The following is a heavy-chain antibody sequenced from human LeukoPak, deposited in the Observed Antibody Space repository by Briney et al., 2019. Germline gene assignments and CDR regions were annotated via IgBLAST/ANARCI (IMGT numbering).Heavy chain of an antibody. CDR2: IIPIFGTA. V-gene: IGHV1-69*01. CDR1: GGTLSNYA. CDR3: AGAVWFGVRAARFDY. D-gene: IGHD3-10*01. J-gene: IGHJ4*02. Sequence: GSSVTVSYKASGGTLSNYAISWVRQAPGQGLEWMGGIIPIFGTANYAQKFQGRVTITADESTSTAYMELSRLRSEDTAVYYCAGAVWFGVRAARFDYWGQGTLVTVSS.